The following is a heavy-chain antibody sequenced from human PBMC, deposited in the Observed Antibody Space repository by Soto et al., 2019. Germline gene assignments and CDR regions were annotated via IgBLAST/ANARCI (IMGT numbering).Heavy chain of an antibody. CDR2: ISSSSSYI. CDR3: ARAKYYYDSHTGGWFDP. CDR1: GFTFSSYS. V-gene: IGHV3-21*01. Sequence: EVQLVESGGGLVKPGGSLRLSCAASGFTFSSYSMNWVRQAPGKGLEWVSSISSSSSYIYYADSVKGRFTISRDNAKNSLSLKMNSLRAEDTAVYYCARAKYYYDSHTGGWFDPWGQGTLVTVSS. D-gene: IGHD3-22*01. J-gene: IGHJ5*02.